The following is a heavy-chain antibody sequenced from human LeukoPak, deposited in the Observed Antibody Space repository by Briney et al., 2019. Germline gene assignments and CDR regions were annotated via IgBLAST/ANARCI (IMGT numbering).Heavy chain of an antibody. CDR2: INHSGST. J-gene: IGHJ4*02. CDR3: ARGSAVITFGGVIARAFDY. CDR1: GGSFSGYY. D-gene: IGHD3-16*02. V-gene: IGHV4-34*01. Sequence: SETLSRTCAVYGGSFSGYYWVWLRQPPGQGLEWIGEINHSGSTNYNPSLKSRVTISVDTSKNQFSLRLSSVTAADTAVYYCARGSAVITFGGVIARAFDYWGQGTLVTVSS.